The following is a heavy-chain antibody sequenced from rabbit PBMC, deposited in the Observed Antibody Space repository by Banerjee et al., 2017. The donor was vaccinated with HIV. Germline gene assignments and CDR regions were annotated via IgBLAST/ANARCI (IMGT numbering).Heavy chain of an antibody. Sequence: QSLEESGGDLVKPGASLTLTCTASGFPFSSRYYMCWIRQAPGKGLEWIACIYTGSGSTYYASWAKGRFTISNASSTTVTLQMTSLTAADTATYFCTRSQVAGAWDLWGPGTLVTVS. CDR2: IYTGSGST. CDR1: GFPFSSRYY. D-gene: IGHD4-1*01. J-gene: IGHJ6*01. V-gene: IGHV1S40*01. CDR3: TRSQVAGAWDL.